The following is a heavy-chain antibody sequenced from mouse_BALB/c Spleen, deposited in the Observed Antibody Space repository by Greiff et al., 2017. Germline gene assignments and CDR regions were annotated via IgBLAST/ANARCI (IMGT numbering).Heavy chain of an antibody. CDR3: ARQENYDYPWYFDV. CDR2: INSDGGST. V-gene: IGHV5-2*01. CDR1: EYEFPSHD. J-gene: IGHJ1*01. Sequence: EVQRVESGGGLVQPGESLKLSCESNEYEFPSHDMSWVRKTPEKRLELVAAINSDGGSTYYPDTMERRFIISRDNTKKTLYLQMSSLRSEDTALYYCARQENYDYPWYFDVWGAGTTVTVSS. D-gene: IGHD2-4*01.